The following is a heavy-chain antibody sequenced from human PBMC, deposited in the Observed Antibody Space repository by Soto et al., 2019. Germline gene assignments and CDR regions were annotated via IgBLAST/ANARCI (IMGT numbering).Heavy chain of an antibody. V-gene: IGHV3-33*01. CDR3: ARVSADSSSFGYYYYYGMDV. Sequence: GGSLRLSCAASGFTFSSYGMHWVRQAPGKGLEWVAVIWYDGSNKYYADSVKGRFTISRDNSKNTLYLQMNSLRAEDTAVYYCARVSADSSSFGYYYYYGMDVWGQGTTVTVSS. D-gene: IGHD6-13*01. CDR1: GFTFSSYG. CDR2: IWYDGSNK. J-gene: IGHJ6*02.